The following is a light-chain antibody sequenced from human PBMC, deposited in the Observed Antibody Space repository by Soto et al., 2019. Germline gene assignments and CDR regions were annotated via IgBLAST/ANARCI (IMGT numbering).Light chain of an antibody. CDR2: DAS. CDR3: QQANRFPIT. V-gene: IGKV1-5*01. J-gene: IGKJ5*01. Sequence: DIQMTQSPSTLSASVGDRVTITCRASQSISSWLAWYQQKPGKAPKLLIYDASSLESGVPSRFSGSGSGTEFTLTISSLQPDDFATYYCQQANRFPITFGQETRLEIK. CDR1: QSISSW.